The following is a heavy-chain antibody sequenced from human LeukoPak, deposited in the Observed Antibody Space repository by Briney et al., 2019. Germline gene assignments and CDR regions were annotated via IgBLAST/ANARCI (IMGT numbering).Heavy chain of an antibody. CDR2: INHSGST. Sequence: SETLSLTCAVYGGSFSGYYWSWIRQPPGKGLEWIGEINHSGSTNYNPSLKSRVTISVDTSKNQFSLKLSSVTAADTAVYYCARGSGSYNLDYWGQGTLVTVSS. CDR3: ARGSGSYNLDY. V-gene: IGHV4-34*01. CDR1: GGSFSGYY. D-gene: IGHD1-26*01. J-gene: IGHJ4*02.